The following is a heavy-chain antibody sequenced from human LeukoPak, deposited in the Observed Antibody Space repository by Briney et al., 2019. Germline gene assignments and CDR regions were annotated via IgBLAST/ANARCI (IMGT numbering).Heavy chain of an antibody. Sequence: ASVKVSCKASGYTFTGYYMHWVRQAPGQGLEWMGIINPSGDSTSYAQKFQGRVTMTRDTSTSTVYMELSSLRSEDTAVYYCARGAGDLTWYYWGQGTLVTVSS. V-gene: IGHV1-46*01. D-gene: IGHD7-27*01. CDR2: INPSGDST. CDR1: GYTFTGYY. J-gene: IGHJ4*02. CDR3: ARGAGDLTWYY.